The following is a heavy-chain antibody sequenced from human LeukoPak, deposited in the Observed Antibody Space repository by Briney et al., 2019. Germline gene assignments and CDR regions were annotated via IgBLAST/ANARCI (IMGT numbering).Heavy chain of an antibody. J-gene: IGHJ4*02. D-gene: IGHD3-16*02. V-gene: IGHV3-30-3*01. CDR1: GFTFSSYA. CDR3: ARTDLGDLSLRFDY. Sequence: GGSLRLSCAASGFTFSSYAMHWVRQAPGKGLEWVAVISYDGSNKYYADSVKGRFTISRDNSKNTLYLQMNSLRAEDTAVYYCARTDLGDLSLRFDYWGQGTLVTVSS. CDR2: ISYDGSNK.